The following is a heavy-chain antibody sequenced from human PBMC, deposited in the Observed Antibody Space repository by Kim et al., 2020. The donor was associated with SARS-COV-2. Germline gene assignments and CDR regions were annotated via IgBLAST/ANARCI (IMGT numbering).Heavy chain of an antibody. CDR3: ASGIADDYYYAMDV. CDR2: IYTSGST. CDR1: GGSISSGSYY. J-gene: IGHJ6*02. V-gene: IGHV4-61*02. Sequence: SETLSLTCAVSGGSISSGSYYWSWIRQPAGKGLEWIGRIYTSGSTNYNPSLKSRVTISVNTSKNQFSLKLSSVTAADTAVYYCASGIADDYYYAMDVWGQGTTVTVSS. D-gene: IGHD6-13*01.